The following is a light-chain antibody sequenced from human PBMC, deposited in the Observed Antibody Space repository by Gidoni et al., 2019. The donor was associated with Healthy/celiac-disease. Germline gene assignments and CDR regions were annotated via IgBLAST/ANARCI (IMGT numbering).Light chain of an antibody. J-gene: IGKJ4*01. CDR2: DPS. CDR3: QQYDNLRL. CDR1: QDISNY. V-gene: IGKV1-33*01. Sequence: DFQMTQSPSSLSASVGDRVTITCQASQDISNYLNWYHQKPGKAPKLMIYDPSNLETGVPSRFSGSGSGADFTFTISSLQPEDIATYYCQQYDNLRLFGGGTKVEIK.